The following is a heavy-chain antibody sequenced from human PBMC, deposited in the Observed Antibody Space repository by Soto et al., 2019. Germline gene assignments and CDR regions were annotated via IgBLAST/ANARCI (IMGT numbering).Heavy chain of an antibody. CDR2: ISAYNGNT. V-gene: IGHV1-18*01. J-gene: IGHJ6*02. Sequence: QVQLVQSGAEVKKPGASVKVSCKASGYSFTSHGVSWVRQAPGQGLEWMGWISAYNGNTTYAQKFQGRVTMTTDTSARTGCMVLRSLRSVVAAVYYCVGDVGFGEFDVLGHGTTVTVSS. D-gene: IGHD3-10*01. CDR3: VGDVGFGEFDV. CDR1: GYSFTSHG.